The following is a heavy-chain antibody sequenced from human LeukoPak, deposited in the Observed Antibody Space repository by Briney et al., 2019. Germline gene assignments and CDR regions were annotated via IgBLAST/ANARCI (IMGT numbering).Heavy chain of an antibody. J-gene: IGHJ4*02. D-gene: IGHD4-17*01. Sequence: SVKVSCKASGGTFSSYAISWVRQAPGQGHEWMGRIIPIFGTANYAQKFQGRVTITTDESTSTAYMELSSLRSEDTAVYYCARGTTVTIYYLDYWGQGTLVTVSS. CDR2: IIPIFGTA. CDR1: GGTFSSYA. V-gene: IGHV1-69*05. CDR3: ARGTTVTIYYLDY.